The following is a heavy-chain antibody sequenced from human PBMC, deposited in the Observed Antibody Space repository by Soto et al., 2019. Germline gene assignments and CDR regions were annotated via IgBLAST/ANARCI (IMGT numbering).Heavy chain of an antibody. V-gene: IGHV3-30*03. J-gene: IGHJ4*02. D-gene: IGHD3-10*01. CDR1: GFTFSSYG. CDR3: AIDDGSMVRGPNFDY. CDR2: ISYDGSNK. Sequence: QVQLVESGGGVVQPGRSLRLSCAASGFTFSSYGMHWVREAPGKGLEWVAVISYDGSNKYYADSVKGRFTISRDNSKNTLYLQMNSLRAEDTAVYYCAIDDGSMVRGPNFDYWGQGTLVTVSS.